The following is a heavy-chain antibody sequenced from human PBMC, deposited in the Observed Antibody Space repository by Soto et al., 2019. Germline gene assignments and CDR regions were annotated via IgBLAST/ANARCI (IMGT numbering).Heavy chain of an antibody. CDR2: IKSKTDGGTT. J-gene: IGHJ6*02. D-gene: IGHD1-26*01. CDR3: TTDLPTTGGYYYYGMDV. CDR1: GFTFRNAR. V-gene: IGHV3-15*07. Sequence: GGSLRTSCATSGFTFRNARKKWVRPAPGKGPEWVGRIKSKTDGGTTDYAAPVKGRFTISRDDSKNTLCLQMNSLKTEDTAVYYCTTDLPTTGGYYYYGMDVWGQGTTVTVSS.